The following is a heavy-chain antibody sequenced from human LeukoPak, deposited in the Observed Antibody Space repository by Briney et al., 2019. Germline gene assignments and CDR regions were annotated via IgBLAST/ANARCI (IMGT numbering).Heavy chain of an antibody. J-gene: IGHJ6*02. D-gene: IGHD6-19*01. V-gene: IGHV1-2*02. CDR1: GYTFTGYY. Sequence: ASVKVSCKASGYTFTGYYMHWVRQAPGQGLEWMGWINPNSGGTNYPQKFQGRVTMTRDTSISTAYMELSRLRSDDTAVYYCARGLVRWLADYYYYYGMDVWGQGTAVTVSS. CDR3: ARGLVRWLADYYYYYGMDV. CDR2: INPNSGGT.